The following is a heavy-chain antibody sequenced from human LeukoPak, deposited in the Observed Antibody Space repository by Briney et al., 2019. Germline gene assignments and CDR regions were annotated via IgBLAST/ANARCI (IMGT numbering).Heavy chain of an antibody. CDR2: IYYSGST. V-gene: IGHV4-59*01. Sequence: SETLSLTCTVSGGSISSYYWSWIRQPPGKGLEWIGYIYYSGSTNYNPSLKSRVTISVDTSKNQFSLKLSSVTAADTAVYYCARGISSSSWYFRLDYFDYWGQGTLGTVSS. CDR1: GGSISSYY. D-gene: IGHD6-13*01. CDR3: ARGISSSSWYFRLDYFDY. J-gene: IGHJ4*02.